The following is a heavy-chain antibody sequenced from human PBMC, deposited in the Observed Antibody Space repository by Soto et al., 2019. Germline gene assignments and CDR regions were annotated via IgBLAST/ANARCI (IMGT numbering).Heavy chain of an antibody. CDR1: GGSVSSGSYY. V-gene: IGHV4-61*01. CDR3: ARDLRYYDSSGYYGAVWFDP. CDR2: IYYSGST. Sequence: QVQLQESGPGLVKPSETLSLTCTVSGGSVSSGSYYWSWIRQPPGKGLEWIGYIYYSGSTNYNPSLKIRVTVAVGTSKNQCSLKLSSVTAADTAVYYCARDLRYYDSSGYYGAVWFDPWGQGTLVTVSS. J-gene: IGHJ5*02. D-gene: IGHD3-22*01.